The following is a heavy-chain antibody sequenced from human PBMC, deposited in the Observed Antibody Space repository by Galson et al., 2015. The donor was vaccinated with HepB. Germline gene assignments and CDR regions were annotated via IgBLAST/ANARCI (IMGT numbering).Heavy chain of an antibody. CDR3: ATVVPAAILYYWFDP. CDR2: FDPEDGET. V-gene: IGHV1-24*01. D-gene: IGHD2-2*02. CDR1: GYTLTELS. Sequence: SVKVSCKVSGYTLTELSMHWVRQAPGKGLEWMGGFDPEDGETIYARKFQGRVTMTEDTSTDTAYMELSSLRPEDTAVYYCATVVPAAILYYWFDPWGQGTLVTVSS. J-gene: IGHJ5*02.